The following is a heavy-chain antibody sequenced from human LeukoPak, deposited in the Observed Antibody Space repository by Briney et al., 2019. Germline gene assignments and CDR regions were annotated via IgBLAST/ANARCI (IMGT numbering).Heavy chain of an antibody. CDR1: GGSFSGYY. CDR3: ARPLGYCSDSRCPQSWFDP. D-gene: IGHD2-15*01. CDR2: INHNGGT. J-gene: IGHJ5*02. V-gene: IGHV4-34*01. Sequence: PSETLSLTCAVSGGSFSGYYWTWIRQPPGKGLEWIGEINHNGGTNYNPSLKSRVIMSVDASKNQFSLKLSSVTAADTAVYYCARPLGYCSDSRCPQSWFDPWGQGTLVTVSS.